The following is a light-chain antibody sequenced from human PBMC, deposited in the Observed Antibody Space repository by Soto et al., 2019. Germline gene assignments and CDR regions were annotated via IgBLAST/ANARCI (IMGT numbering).Light chain of an antibody. V-gene: IGKV3-15*01. CDR1: QSVSSN. CDR2: GAA. CDR3: QQYNIWPPIT. Sequence: EIVMTQSPATLSVSPGERATLSCRASQSVSSNLAWYQQKPGQAPRLLIYGAATRATGIPARLSGRRSGTEFTLTISSLQSEDFAVYYCQQYNIWPPITFGQGTRLEIK. J-gene: IGKJ5*01.